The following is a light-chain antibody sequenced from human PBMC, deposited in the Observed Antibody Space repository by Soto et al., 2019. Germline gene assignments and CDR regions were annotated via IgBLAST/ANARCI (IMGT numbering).Light chain of an antibody. CDR2: GAS. V-gene: IGKV3-15*01. CDR1: QSVSST. Sequence: EIVMTQSPATLSVSPGERATLSCRASQSVSSTLAWYQQKPGQAPRLLIYGASTRATDIPARFSGSGPGTEFTLTISSLQSEDFAVYYCQQYYNWPRTFGQGTKVEIK. J-gene: IGKJ1*01. CDR3: QQYYNWPRT.